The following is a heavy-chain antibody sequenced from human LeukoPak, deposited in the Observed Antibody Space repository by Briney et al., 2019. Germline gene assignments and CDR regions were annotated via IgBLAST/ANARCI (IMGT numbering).Heavy chain of an antibody. CDR3: AKLGGGPVAAYF. D-gene: IGHD6-19*01. V-gene: IGHV3-23*01. CDR2: IGGGGENT. J-gene: IGHJ4*02. CDR1: GFTFNSYA. Sequence: QPGGSLRLSCVASGFTFNSYALSWVRQAPGKGLEWVSTIGGGGENTYYADSVKGRFTISRDNSKNTLYLQMNSLRAEDTATYYCAKLGGGPVAAYFWGQGTLVTVSS.